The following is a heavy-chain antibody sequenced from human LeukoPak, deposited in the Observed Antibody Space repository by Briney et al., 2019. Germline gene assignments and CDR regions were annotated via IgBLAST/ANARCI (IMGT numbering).Heavy chain of an antibody. D-gene: IGHD3-22*01. J-gene: IGHJ2*01. CDR2: INPNSGGT. Sequence: ASVKVSCKASGYTFTGYYMHWVRQAPGQGLEWMGWINPNSGGTNYAQKFQGRVTMTRDTSISTAYMELSRLRSDDTAVYYCARETYYYDSSGYYLWYFDLWGRGTLVTVSS. CDR1: GYTFTGYY. V-gene: IGHV1-2*02. CDR3: ARETYYYDSSGYYLWYFDL.